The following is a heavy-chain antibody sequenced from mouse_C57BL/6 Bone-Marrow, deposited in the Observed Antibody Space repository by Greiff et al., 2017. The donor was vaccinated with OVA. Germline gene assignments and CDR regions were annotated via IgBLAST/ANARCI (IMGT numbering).Heavy chain of an antibody. CDR2: IHPNSGST. V-gene: IGHV1-64*01. CDR1: GYTFTSYW. D-gene: IGHD2-4*01. CDR3: ARGQYDYVFAY. Sequence: VQLQQPGAELVKPGASVKLSCKASGYTFTSYWMHWLKQRPGQGLEWIGMIHPNSGSTNYNEKFKSKATLTVDKSSSTAYMQLSSLTSEDSAVYYCARGQYDYVFAYWGQGTLVTVSA. J-gene: IGHJ3*01.